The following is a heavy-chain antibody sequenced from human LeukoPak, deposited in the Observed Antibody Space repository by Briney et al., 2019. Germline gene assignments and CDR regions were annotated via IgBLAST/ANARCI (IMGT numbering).Heavy chain of an antibody. CDR2: ISSSSSYI. D-gene: IGHD1-26*01. CDR3: AKDREKHGSYFDY. CDR1: GFTFSSYS. J-gene: IGHJ4*02. Sequence: GGSLRLSCAASGFTFSSYSMNWVRQAPGKGLEWVSSISSSSSYIYYADSVKGRFTISRDNSKNTLYLQMNSLRAEDTAVYYCAKDREKHGSYFDYWGQGTLVTVSS. V-gene: IGHV3-21*01.